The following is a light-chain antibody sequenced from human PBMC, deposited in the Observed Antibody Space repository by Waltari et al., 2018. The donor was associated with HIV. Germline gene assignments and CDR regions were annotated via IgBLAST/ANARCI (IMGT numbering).Light chain of an antibody. CDR3: EQRANWPSIT. Sequence: EIVLTQSPATLSLSPGERATVSCRASQRVRSHLAWYQHKPGQSPRLLSYDASNRASGIPARFSGSGSGTDFTLTISSLEPEDFAIYYCEQRANWPSITFGQGTRLEIK. CDR1: QRVRSH. CDR2: DAS. J-gene: IGKJ5*01. V-gene: IGKV3-11*01.